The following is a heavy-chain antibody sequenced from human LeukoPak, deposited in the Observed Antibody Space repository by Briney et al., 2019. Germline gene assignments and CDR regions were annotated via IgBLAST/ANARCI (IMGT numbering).Heavy chain of an antibody. V-gene: IGHV3-49*03. D-gene: IGHD3-9*01. J-gene: IGHJ4*02. Sequence: GGSLRLSCTASGFTFGDYAMSWFRQAPGKGLEWVGFIRSKAYGGTTEYAASVKGRFTISRDDSKSIAYLQMNSLKTEDTAVYYCARKTPHYDILTGYYGWYFDYWGQGTLVTVSS. CDR1: GFTFGDYA. CDR2: IRSKAYGGTT. CDR3: ARKTPHYDILTGYYGWYFDY.